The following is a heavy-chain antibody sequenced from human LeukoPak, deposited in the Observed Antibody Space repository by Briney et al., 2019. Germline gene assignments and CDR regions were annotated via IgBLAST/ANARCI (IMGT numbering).Heavy chain of an antibody. CDR1: GASLITSTNF. D-gene: IGHD2-21*02. CDR3: ARHTLVTAISTYNWFDP. J-gene: IGHJ5*02. V-gene: IGHV4-39*01. Sequence: SETLSLTCSVSGASLITSTNFWAWIRQPPGRGLEWIGCMFYDGTTFYSPFLKTRVTISVDTSMNQISLRLDSVTAADTAVYYCARHTLVTAISTYNWFDPWGQGTLVTVSS. CDR2: MFYDGTT.